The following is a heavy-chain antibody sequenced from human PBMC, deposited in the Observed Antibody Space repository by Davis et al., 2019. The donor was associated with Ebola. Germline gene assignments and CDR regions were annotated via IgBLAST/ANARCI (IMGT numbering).Heavy chain of an antibody. D-gene: IGHD2-2*02. CDR2: INHSGST. Sequence: PSETLSLTCAVYGGSFSGYYWSWIRQPPGKGLEWIGEINHSGSTNYNPSLKSRVTISVDTSKNQFSLKLSSVTAADTAVYYCARSPAAINHYYYYMDVWGKGTTVTVSS. CDR3: ARSPAAINHYYYYMDV. V-gene: IGHV4-34*01. J-gene: IGHJ6*03. CDR1: GGSFSGYY.